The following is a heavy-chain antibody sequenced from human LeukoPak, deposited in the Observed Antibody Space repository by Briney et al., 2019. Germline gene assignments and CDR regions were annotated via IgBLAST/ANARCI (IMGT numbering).Heavy chain of an antibody. D-gene: IGHD6-6*01. V-gene: IGHV1-18*01. CDR3: AKSKWSSSPPSPVVD. CDR2: ISAYNGNT. J-gene: IGHJ4*02. Sequence: AXGQGLXXXGXISAYNGNTNYAQKLQGRVTMTTDTSTSTAYMELWSLRSDDTAVYYCAKSKWSSSPPSPVVDWGQGTLVTVSS.